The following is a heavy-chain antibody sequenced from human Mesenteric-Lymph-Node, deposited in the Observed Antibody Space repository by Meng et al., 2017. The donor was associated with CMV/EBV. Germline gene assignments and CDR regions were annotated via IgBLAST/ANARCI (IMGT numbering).Heavy chain of an antibody. CDR2: INSDGSST. D-gene: IGHD3-16*02. CDR3: ARDSGELSRSLDY. CDR1: GFTFSSYW. J-gene: IGHJ4*02. Sequence: GESLKISCAASGFTFSSYWMHWVRQAPGKGLVWVSRINSDGSSTSYADSVKGRFTISRDTAKNSLYLQMNSLRAEDTAVYYCARDSGELSRSLDYWGQGTLVTVSS. V-gene: IGHV3-74*01.